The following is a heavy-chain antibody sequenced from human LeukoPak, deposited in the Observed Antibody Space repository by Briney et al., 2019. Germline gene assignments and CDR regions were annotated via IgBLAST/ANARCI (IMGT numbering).Heavy chain of an antibody. V-gene: IGHV3-43D*04. Sequence: AGSLRLSCAASGFTFGDYVKHWVRHTPAKGLEWVSQISCGGGSTSYAYSVKGRFTISRDNSKNSLYLQMNTLRPEDTALYYCAKDRDYYFEYWGQGTPVTVSS. CDR1: GFTFGDYV. D-gene: IGHD3/OR15-3a*01. CDR2: ISCGGGST. J-gene: IGHJ4*02. CDR3: AKDRDYYFEY.